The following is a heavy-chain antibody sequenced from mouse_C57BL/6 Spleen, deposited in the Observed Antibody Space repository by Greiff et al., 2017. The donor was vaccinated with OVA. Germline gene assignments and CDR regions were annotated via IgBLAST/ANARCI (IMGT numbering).Heavy chain of an antibody. CDR3: AREANWVPVY. J-gene: IGHJ2*01. Sequence: QVQLQQSGPELVKPGASVKISCKASGYAFSSSWMNWVKQRPGKGLEWIGRIYPGDGDTNYNGKFKGKATLTADKSSSTAYMQLSSLTSEDSAVYFCAREANWVPVYWGQGTTLTVSS. CDR2: IYPGDGDT. CDR1: GYAFSSSW. D-gene: IGHD4-1*01. V-gene: IGHV1-82*01.